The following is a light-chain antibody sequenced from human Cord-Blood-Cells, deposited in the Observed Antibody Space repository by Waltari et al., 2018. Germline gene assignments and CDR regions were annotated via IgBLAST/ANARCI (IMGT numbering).Light chain of an antibody. J-gene: IGLJ3*02. Sequence: QSALTQPASVSGSPGQSITISCTGTSSDVGGYNYVSWYQPHPGKAPKLMIYDVSKRPSGVSNRFSGSKSGNTASLTISGLQAEDEADYYCSSYTSSSVWVFGGGTKLTVL. CDR3: SSYTSSSVWV. CDR1: SSDVGGYNY. V-gene: IGLV2-14*01. CDR2: DVS.